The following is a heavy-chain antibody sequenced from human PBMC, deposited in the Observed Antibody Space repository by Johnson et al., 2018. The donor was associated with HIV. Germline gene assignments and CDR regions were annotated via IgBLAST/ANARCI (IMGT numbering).Heavy chain of an antibody. Sequence: EVQLVESGGGLVKPGGSLRLSCAASGFTFSNAWMSWVRQAPGKGLEWVGRIKSKSDGGTTDYAAPVKGRFTISRDDSKNTLYVQMNSLKTEDTAVYYCTTEGKGDYVWGMYRPDAFDIWGQGTMVTVSS. CDR1: GFTFSNAW. D-gene: IGHD3-16*02. CDR2: IKSKSDGGTT. J-gene: IGHJ3*02. V-gene: IGHV3-15*01. CDR3: TTEGKGDYVWGMYRPDAFDI.